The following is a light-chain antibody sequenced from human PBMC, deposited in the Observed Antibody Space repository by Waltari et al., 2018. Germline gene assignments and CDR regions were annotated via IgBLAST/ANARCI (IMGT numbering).Light chain of an antibody. Sequence: IVFTQTPAPPSFPAGERATLSCRASQSVFNYLAWYQQKRGQAPRHLIYDTSKRATGIPARFSGSGSGTDFTLTISNLEADDFALYYCQQGSILPLTFGGGTKVEIK. CDR3: QQGSILPLT. J-gene: IGKJ4*01. V-gene: IGKV3-11*01. CDR2: DTS. CDR1: QSVFNY.